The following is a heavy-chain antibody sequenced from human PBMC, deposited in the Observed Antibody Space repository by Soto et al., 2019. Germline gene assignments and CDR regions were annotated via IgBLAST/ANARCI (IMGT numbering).Heavy chain of an antibody. Sequence: GGSLRLSCAASGFTFSSYAMHWVRQAPGKGLEWVAVISYDGSNKYYADSVKGRFTISRDNSKNTLYLQMNSLRAEDTGVYYCARGGLEGDAFDIWGQGTMVTVSS. J-gene: IGHJ3*02. D-gene: IGHD3-16*01. CDR2: ISYDGSNK. CDR3: ARGGLEGDAFDI. CDR1: GFTFSSYA. V-gene: IGHV3-30-3*01.